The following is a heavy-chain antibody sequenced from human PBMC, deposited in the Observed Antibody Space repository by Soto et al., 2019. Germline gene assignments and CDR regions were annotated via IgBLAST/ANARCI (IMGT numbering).Heavy chain of an antibody. CDR2: IWYDGSNK. Sequence: QVQLVESGGGVVQPGRSLRLSCAASGFTFSSYGMHWVRQAPGKGLEWVAVIWYDGSNKYYADSVKGRFTISRDNSKNTLYLQMNSLRAEDTAVYYCARAGPYRGYYFTPDCWGQGTLVTVSS. D-gene: IGHD3-22*01. V-gene: IGHV3-33*01. CDR1: GFTFSSYG. J-gene: IGHJ4*02. CDR3: ARAGPYRGYYFTPDC.